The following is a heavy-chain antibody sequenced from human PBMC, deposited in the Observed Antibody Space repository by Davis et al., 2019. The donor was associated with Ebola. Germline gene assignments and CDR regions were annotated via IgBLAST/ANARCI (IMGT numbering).Heavy chain of an antibody. D-gene: IGHD6-13*01. Sequence: MPSETLSLTCTVSGGSISSSSYYWGWIRQPPGKGLEWIGSIYYSGTTSYNPSLKSRVTISVDTSKNQISLKLRSVTAADTAVYYCARHSPGVTPTGTEYFDNWGQGTLVTVSS. V-gene: IGHV4-39*01. J-gene: IGHJ4*02. CDR2: IYYSGTT. CDR3: ARHSPGVTPTGTEYFDN. CDR1: GGSISSSSYY.